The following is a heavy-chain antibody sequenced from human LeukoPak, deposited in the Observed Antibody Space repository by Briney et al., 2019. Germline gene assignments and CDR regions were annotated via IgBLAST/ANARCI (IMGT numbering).Heavy chain of an antibody. CDR3: ARQIAAADFDY. D-gene: IGHD6-13*01. Sequence: GESLKISCKGSGYSFTSYWIGWVRQMPGKGLEWMGIIYPGDSDTRYSPSFQGQVTISADKPISTAYLQWSGLKASDTAMYYCARQIAAADFDYWGQGTLVTVSS. J-gene: IGHJ4*02. V-gene: IGHV5-51*01. CDR2: IYPGDSDT. CDR1: GYSFTSYW.